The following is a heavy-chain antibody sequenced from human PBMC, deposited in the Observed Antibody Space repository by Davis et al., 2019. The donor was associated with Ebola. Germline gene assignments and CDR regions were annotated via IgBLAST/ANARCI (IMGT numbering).Heavy chain of an antibody. CDR2: INQSGST. J-gene: IGHJ5*02. CDR3: ARRQRYCGGGSCNNWFDP. Sequence: GSLRLSCTVSGGSISSYYWSWIRQPPGKGLEWIGTINQSGSTNYNPSLKSRVSISIDSSKNQFSLKLSSVTAADTAIYFCARRQRYCGGGSCNNWFDPWDQGTLVTVSS. V-gene: IGHV4-34*01. CDR1: GGSISSYY. D-gene: IGHD2-15*01.